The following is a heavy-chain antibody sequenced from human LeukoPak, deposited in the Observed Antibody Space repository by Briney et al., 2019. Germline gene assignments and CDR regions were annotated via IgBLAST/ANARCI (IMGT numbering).Heavy chain of an antibody. CDR2: ISAYNGNT. Sequence: ASVKVSCKASGYTFTSYGISWVRQAPGQGLEWMGWISAYNGNTNYAQKFQGRVTMTRDMSTSTVYMELSSLRSEDTAVYYCARAVAERHAFDIWGQGTMVTISS. J-gene: IGHJ3*02. D-gene: IGHD4-23*01. CDR1: GYTFTSYG. CDR3: ARAVAERHAFDI. V-gene: IGHV1-18*01.